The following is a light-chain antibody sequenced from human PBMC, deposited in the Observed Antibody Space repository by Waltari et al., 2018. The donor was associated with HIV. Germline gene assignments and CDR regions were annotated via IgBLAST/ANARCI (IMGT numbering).Light chain of an antibody. CDR1: SSDVGGYNY. J-gene: IGLJ2*01. CDR3: SSYTSSSTLV. CDR2: DVS. Sequence: QSALTQPASVSGSPGQSITISCTGTSSDVGGYNYVSWYQQHPGKAPKLMIYDVSNRPSGGSNRFSGSKSGNTASRTISGLKAEDEADYYGSSYTSSSTLVFGGGTKLTVL. V-gene: IGLV2-14*01.